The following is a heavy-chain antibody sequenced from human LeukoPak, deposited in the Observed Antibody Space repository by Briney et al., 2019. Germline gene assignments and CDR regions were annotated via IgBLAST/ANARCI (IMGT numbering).Heavy chain of an antibody. V-gene: IGHV4-34*01. Sequence: SETLSLTCAVYGGSFSGYYWSWIRQPPGKGLEWIGEINHSGSTNYNPSLKSRVTMSVDTSKNQFSLKLSSVTAADTAVYYCARGRGQWLVSAHYFDYWGQGTLVTVSS. D-gene: IGHD6-19*01. CDR3: ARGRGQWLVSAHYFDY. J-gene: IGHJ4*02. CDR2: INHSGST. CDR1: GGSFSGYY.